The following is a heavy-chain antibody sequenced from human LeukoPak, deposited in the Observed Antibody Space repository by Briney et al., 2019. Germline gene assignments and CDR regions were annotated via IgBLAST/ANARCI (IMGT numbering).Heavy chain of an antibody. Sequence: PGGSLRLSCAASGFTFSSYAMNWVRQAPGKGLEWVSAISGGGGTTYYADSVKGRFTISRDNSKNTLFLQMNSLRAADTAVYYCAKDREGLSSGYDLEYFDYWGQGTLVTVSS. V-gene: IGHV3-23*01. CDR1: GFTFSSYA. CDR2: ISGGGGTT. CDR3: AKDREGLSSGYDLEYFDY. D-gene: IGHD5-12*01. J-gene: IGHJ4*02.